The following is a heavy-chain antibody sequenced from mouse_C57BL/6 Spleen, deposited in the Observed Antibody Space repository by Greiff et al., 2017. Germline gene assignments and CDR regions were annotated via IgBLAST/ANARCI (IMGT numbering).Heavy chain of an antibody. D-gene: IGHD1-1*01. CDR3: ARDYYGSIYAMDY. V-gene: IGHV1-72*01. CDR2: IDPNSGGT. CDR1: GYTFTSYW. J-gene: IGHJ4*01. Sequence: QVQLKQPGAELVKPGASVKLSCKASGYTFTSYWMHWVKQRPGRGLEWIGRIDPNSGGTTYNEKFKSKATLTVDKPSSTAYMQLSSLTSEDSAVYYCARDYYGSIYAMDYWGQGTSVTVSS.